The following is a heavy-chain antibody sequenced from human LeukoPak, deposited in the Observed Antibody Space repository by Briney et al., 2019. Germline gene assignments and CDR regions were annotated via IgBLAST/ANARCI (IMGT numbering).Heavy chain of an antibody. V-gene: IGHV4-61*02. Sequence: SETLSLTCTVSGASISSASYYWSWIRQPAGKGLQWIGRIYTSGSTYYNPSLKSRVTISVDMFKNQFSLKLTSVTAADTAVYYCAREREGPYGYLDYWGQGTLVTVSS. J-gene: IGHJ4*02. CDR3: AREREGPYGYLDY. D-gene: IGHD4-17*01. CDR1: GASISSASYY. CDR2: IYTSGST.